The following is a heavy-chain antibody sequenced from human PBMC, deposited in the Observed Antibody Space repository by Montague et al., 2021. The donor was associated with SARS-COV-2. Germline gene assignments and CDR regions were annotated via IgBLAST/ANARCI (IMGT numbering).Heavy chain of an antibody. D-gene: IGHD3-3*01. CDR2: SYYTGST. V-gene: IGHV4-39*02. CDR3: ARGRSGFFNPLDY. J-gene: IGHJ4*02. Sequence: SETLSLTCAVSDDSITSSTYYWAWIRQPPGQGLEWLGCSYYTGSTYYNPSLKSRVTMSVDTSKKHFSLNLNSVTAADTAVYYCARGRSGFFNPLDYWGQGTLVTVSS. CDR1: DDSITSSTYY.